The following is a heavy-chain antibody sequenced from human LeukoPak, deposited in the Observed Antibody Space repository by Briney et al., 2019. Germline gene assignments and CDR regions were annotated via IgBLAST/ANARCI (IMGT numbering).Heavy chain of an antibody. CDR2: ISGSGGST. V-gene: IGHV3-23*01. CDR1: GFTFSSYA. CDR3: ANAYSSSWYVDY. D-gene: IGHD6-13*01. J-gene: IGHJ4*02. Sequence: PGGSLRLSCAASGFTFSSYAMSWVRQAPGKGLEWVSAISGSGGSTYYADSVKGRFTISRDNSKNTLYLQMNSLRAEDTAVYYCANAYSSSWYVDYWGRGTLVTVSS.